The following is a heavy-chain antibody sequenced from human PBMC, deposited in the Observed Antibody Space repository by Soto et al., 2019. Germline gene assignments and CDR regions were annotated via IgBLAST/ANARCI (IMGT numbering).Heavy chain of an antibody. J-gene: IGHJ4*02. CDR2: ISAYNGNT. CDR1: GYTFTSYG. CDR3: ARDASSRDFDY. V-gene: IGHV1-18*04. Sequence: AASVKVSCKASGYTFTSYGISWVRQAPGQGLEWMGWISAYNGNTNYAQKLRGRVTMTTDTSTSTAYMELRSLRSDDTAVYYCARDASSRDFDYWGQGTLVTVSS. D-gene: IGHD6-13*01.